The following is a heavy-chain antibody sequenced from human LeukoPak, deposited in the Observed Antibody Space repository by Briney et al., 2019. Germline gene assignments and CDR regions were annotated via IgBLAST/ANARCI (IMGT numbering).Heavy chain of an antibody. CDR1: LFTFSSYW. Sequence: GRSLRLSSASSLFTFSSYWKHWVRQVPGKGLVWLARINPGGSSITYADSVKGRFTVSIDNAKNTLYLQIDSLRAEDTGVYYCARSNQADDYWGQGTLVTVSS. J-gene: IGHJ4*02. D-gene: IGHD1-14*01. CDR3: ARSNQADDY. V-gene: IGHV3-74*01. CDR2: INPGGSSI.